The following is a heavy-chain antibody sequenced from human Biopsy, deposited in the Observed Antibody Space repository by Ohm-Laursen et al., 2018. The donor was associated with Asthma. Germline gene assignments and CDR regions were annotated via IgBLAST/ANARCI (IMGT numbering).Heavy chain of an antibody. CDR2: IYSGGTS. CDR3: ARGDSSGWSHYYFGY. J-gene: IGHJ4*02. Sequence: SLRLSCTASGFTVSRYHMFWVRQAPGKGLEWVSVIYSGGTSDTADSVRGRFTISRDFYKNTLYLQMDSLRAEDTAVYYCARGDSSGWSHYYFGYWGQGTLVTVSS. D-gene: IGHD6-19*01. V-gene: IGHV3-53*01. CDR1: GFTVSRYH.